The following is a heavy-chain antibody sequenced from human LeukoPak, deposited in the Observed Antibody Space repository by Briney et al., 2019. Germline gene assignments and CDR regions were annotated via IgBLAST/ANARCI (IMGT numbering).Heavy chain of an antibody. J-gene: IGHJ4*02. D-gene: IGHD5-12*01. V-gene: IGHV3-21*01. Sequence: GFLRLPCAASGFTFSSYSMNWVRQAPGKGLEWVSSIISSSSYIYYADSVKGRFTISRDNAKNSLYLQMNSLRAEDTAVYYCARDLWLRLTLFDYWGQGTLVTVSS. CDR2: IISSSSYI. CDR3: ARDLWLRLTLFDY. CDR1: GFTFSSYS.